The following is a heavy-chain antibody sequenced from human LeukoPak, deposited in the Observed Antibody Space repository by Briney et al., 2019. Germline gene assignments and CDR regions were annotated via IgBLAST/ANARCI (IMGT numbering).Heavy chain of an antibody. Sequence: SETLSLTCTVSTGFLSSSNYYWAWIRQPPGKGLEWIANIFYNGNTYYNPSLKSRVTISVDTSKNQFSLRLTSVTATDTAVYYCARLNKPGWFDPWGQGTLVTVSS. V-gene: IGHV4-39*01. D-gene: IGHD1-14*01. CDR1: TGFLSSSNYY. J-gene: IGHJ5*01. CDR2: IFYNGNT. CDR3: ARLNKPGWFDP.